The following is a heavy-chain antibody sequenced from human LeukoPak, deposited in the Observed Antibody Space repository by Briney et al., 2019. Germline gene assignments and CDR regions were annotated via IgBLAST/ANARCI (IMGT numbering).Heavy chain of an antibody. CDR1: GGSISSYY. CDR2: IYTSGST. CDR3: AIQSFTYFDY. D-gene: IGHD4-11*01. J-gene: IGHJ4*02. Sequence: SETLSLTCTVSGGSISSYYWSWIRQPPGKGLEWIGYIYTSGSTNYNPSLKSRVTISVDTSKNQFSLKLSSVTAADTAVYYCAIQSFTYFDYWGQGTLVTVSS. V-gene: IGHV4-4*09.